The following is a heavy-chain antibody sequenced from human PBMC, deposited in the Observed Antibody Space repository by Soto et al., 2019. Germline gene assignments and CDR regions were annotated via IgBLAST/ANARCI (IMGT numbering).Heavy chain of an antibody. CDR2: TYFETRWFD. CDR3: ARGRVGVGSGWRGSDYFHGMDV. V-gene: IGHV6-1*01. CDR1: GGSVSSGGVA. J-gene: IGHJ6*02. D-gene: IGHD6-19*01. Sequence: PSETLSLTCAISGGSVSSGGVAWTWVRLSSSRGLEWLGSTYFETRWFDDYAVSVKGRLTIRRDLSKNQISLHLESLSPEDTALYFCARGRVGVGSGWRGSDYFHGMDVWGQGTTVTVSS.